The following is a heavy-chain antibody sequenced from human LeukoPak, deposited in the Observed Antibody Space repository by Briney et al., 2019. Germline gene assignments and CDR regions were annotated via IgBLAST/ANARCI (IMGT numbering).Heavy chain of an antibody. CDR1: GYTFTSYY. Sequence: ASVKVSCKASGYTFTSYYMHWVRQAPGQGLEWMGIINPSGGSTNYAQKFQGRVTMTRDTSTSTVYMELSSLRSEDTAVYYCARRREMATIMGAFDYWGQGTLVTVSS. CDR2: INPSGGST. CDR3: ARRREMATIMGAFDY. D-gene: IGHD5-24*01. J-gene: IGHJ4*02. V-gene: IGHV1-46*01.